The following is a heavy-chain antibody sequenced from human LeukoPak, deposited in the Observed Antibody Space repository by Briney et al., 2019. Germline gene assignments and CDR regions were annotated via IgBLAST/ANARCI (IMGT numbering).Heavy chain of an antibody. J-gene: IGHJ6*02. Sequence: PGGSLRLSCAASGFTFSSYAMSWVRQAPGKGLEWVSAISGSGGSTYYADSVKGRFTISRDNSKNTLYLQMNSLRAEDTAVYYCAKRRGYSYGEVRRAHYYYGMDVWGQGTTVTVSS. CDR1: GFTFSSYA. V-gene: IGHV3-23*01. CDR3: AKRRGYSYGEVRRAHYYYGMDV. D-gene: IGHD5-18*01. CDR2: ISGSGGST.